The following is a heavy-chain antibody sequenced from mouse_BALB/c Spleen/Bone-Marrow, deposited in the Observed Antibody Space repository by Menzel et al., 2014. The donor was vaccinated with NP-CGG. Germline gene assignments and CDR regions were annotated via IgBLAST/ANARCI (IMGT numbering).Heavy chain of an antibody. J-gene: IGHJ4*01. Sequence: VQLQQSGPELVKPGASVKVSCKASGYAFSSYNMYWVRQSLGKSLEWIGYIDPYNGDTSYNQKFKGKATLTVDKSSSTAYMHLNSLTSEDSAVYYCAKEARSRYYVLDNWGQGNLSHRLL. V-gene: IGHV1S135*01. CDR3: AKEARSRYYVLDN. CDR2: IDPYNGDT. CDR1: GYAFSSYN.